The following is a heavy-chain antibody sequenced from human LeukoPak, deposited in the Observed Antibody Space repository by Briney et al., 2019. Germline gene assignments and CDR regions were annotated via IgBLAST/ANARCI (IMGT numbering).Heavy chain of an antibody. J-gene: IGHJ4*02. Sequence: GGPLRLSCAASGFTFSSYWMTWVRQAPGKGLEWVANIKQDGSEEYYVDSVKGRFTISRDNAKNSLFLQMNSLRAEDTAVYYCAREVTPYYWGQGTLVTVSS. CDR2: IKQDGSEE. CDR3: AREVTPYY. V-gene: IGHV3-7*01. D-gene: IGHD2-15*01. CDR1: GFTFSSYW.